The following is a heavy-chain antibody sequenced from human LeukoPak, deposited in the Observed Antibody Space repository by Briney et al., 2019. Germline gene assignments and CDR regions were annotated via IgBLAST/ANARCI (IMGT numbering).Heavy chain of an antibody. CDR2: ISWNSGSI. D-gene: IGHD6-13*01. Sequence: PGGSLRLSCAASGFTFDDYAMHWVRQAPGKGLEWVSGISWNSGSIGYADSVKGRFTISRDNAKNSLYLQMNSLRAEDMALYYCAKGIAAAGPGVDYWGQGTLVTVSS. CDR3: AKGIAAAGPGVDY. J-gene: IGHJ4*02. CDR1: GFTFDDYA. V-gene: IGHV3-9*03.